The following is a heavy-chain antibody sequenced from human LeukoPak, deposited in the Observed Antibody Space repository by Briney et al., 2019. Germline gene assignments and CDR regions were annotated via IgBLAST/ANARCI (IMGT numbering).Heavy chain of an antibody. D-gene: IGHD1-26*01. CDR3: ARRVWSVGATTKGLFDY. V-gene: IGHV4-39*01. CDR1: GGSISSSSYY. J-gene: IGHJ4*02. CDR2: IYYSGST. Sequence: SETLSLTCTVSGGSISSSSYYWGWIRQPPGKGLECIGSIYYSGSTYYNPSLKSRATISVDTSENQFSLKLSSVTAADTAVYYCARRVWSVGATTKGLFDYWGQGTLVTVSS.